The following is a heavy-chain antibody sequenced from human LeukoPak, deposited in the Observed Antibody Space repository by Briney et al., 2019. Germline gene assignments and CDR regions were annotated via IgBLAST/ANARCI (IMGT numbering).Heavy chain of an antibody. CDR1: GFTFSCCA. CDR3: AKKGGSSGRYDYLDY. Sequence: GRSLRLSCEASGFTFSCCAIHWVRQAPGRGLEWVAVISSDENTKFYADSVKGRFTVYRDNSKKTVWLQMNSLRAEDTAVYYCAKKGGSSGRYDYLDYWGQGTLVTVSS. V-gene: IGHV3-30-3*02. CDR2: ISSDENTK. J-gene: IGHJ4*01. D-gene: IGHD6-19*01.